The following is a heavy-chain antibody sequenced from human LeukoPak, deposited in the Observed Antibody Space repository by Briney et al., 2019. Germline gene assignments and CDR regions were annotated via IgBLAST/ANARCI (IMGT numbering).Heavy chain of an antibody. CDR1: GGSISSSNW. CDR2: IYHSGST. CDR3: ARNANPTDAFDI. Sequence: SETLSLTCAVSGGSISSSNWWSWVRQPPGKGLEWIGEIYHSGSTNYNPSLESRVSISVDKSKNLFSLKLNSVTAADTAVYYCARNANPTDAFDIWGQGTMVTVFS. D-gene: IGHD2-2*01. V-gene: IGHV4-4*02. J-gene: IGHJ3*02.